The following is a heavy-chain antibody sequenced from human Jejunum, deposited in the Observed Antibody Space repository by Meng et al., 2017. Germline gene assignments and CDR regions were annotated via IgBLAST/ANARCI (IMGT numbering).Heavy chain of an antibody. CDR2: MNPHNGET. CDR1: GYSFTDYY. V-gene: IGHV1-2*06. D-gene: IGHD5-18*01. CDR3: ASDGETAVGGYYFDA. Sequence: QVQLVQSGAEVKKPGASVRVSCKASGYSFTDYYLHWVRHVPGQGCEWVGRMNPHNGETYYAQKFQGRVSMTRATSISTAYMGLSWLTSDDTAVYYCASDGETAVGGYYFDAWGQETLVTVSS. J-gene: IGHJ4*02.